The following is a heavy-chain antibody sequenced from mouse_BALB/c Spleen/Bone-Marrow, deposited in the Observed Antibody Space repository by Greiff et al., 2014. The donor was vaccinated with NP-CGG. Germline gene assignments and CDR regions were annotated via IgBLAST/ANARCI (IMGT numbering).Heavy chain of an antibody. CDR3: ARYYYGSSLFDY. CDR1: GFNIKDTY. V-gene: IGHV14-3*02. J-gene: IGHJ2*01. D-gene: IGHD1-1*01. CDR2: IDPANGNT. Sequence: EVQLVESGAELVKPGASVKLSCTASGFNIKDTYMHWVKQRPEQGLEWIGRIDPANGNTKYDPKFQGKATITADTSSNTAYLQLRSRTSEDTAVYDCARYYYGSSLFDYWGQGTTLTVSA.